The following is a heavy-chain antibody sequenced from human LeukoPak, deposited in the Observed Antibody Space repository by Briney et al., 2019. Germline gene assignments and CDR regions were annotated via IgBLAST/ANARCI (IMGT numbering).Heavy chain of an antibody. CDR3: AKHPWFGEFWYFDL. CDR2: INHSGST. Sequence: SETLSLTCAVYGGSFSGYYWSWIRQPPGKGLEWIGEINHSGSTNYNPSLKSRVTMSLDTSKNQFSLNLSSVTAADTAVYYCAKHPWFGEFWYFDLWGRGTLVTVSS. D-gene: IGHD3-10*01. J-gene: IGHJ2*01. CDR1: GGSFSGYY. V-gene: IGHV4-34*01.